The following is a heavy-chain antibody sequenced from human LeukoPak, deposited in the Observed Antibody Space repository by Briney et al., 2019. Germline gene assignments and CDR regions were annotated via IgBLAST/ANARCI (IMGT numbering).Heavy chain of an antibody. CDR2: IYYSGNT. J-gene: IGHJ4*02. CDR3: ARLSLYNTQDY. D-gene: IGHD5-24*01. Sequence: SETLSLTCTVSGGSISSYYWSWIRQPPGKGLEWIGSIYYSGNTYYNPSLKSRVTISVDTSKNQFSLKLNSVTAADTAVYYCARLSLYNTQDYWGQGTLVTVSS. V-gene: IGHV4-59*05. CDR1: GGSISSYY.